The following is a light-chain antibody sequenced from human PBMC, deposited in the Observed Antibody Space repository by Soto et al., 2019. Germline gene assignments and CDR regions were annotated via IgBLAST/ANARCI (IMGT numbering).Light chain of an antibody. CDR2: LAS. J-gene: IGKJ5*01. Sequence: ETLLTQLPLSLSVTPGEPASISCRSSQSLLHTNAYHYLDWYLQKPGQSPQLLIYLASYRASGVPDRVSGSGSGTEFTLRISRVEAEDVGVYYCMQPLDLPVTFGQGTRLEIK. V-gene: IGKV2-28*01. CDR3: MQPLDLPVT. CDR1: QSLLHTNAYHY.